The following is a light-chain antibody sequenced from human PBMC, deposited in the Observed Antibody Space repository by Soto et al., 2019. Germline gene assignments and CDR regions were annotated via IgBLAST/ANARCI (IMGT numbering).Light chain of an antibody. J-gene: IGKJ1*01. CDR2: GGS. Sequence: EIVLTQFPGTVSLSPGERATLSCRASQSVGSRWLAWYQQKPGQAPRVLIYGGSNRATGIPDRFSGSGSGTDFTLTISRLEPEDFAVYYCQQYYSSRTFGQGTKVEMK. CDR1: QSVGSRW. CDR3: QQYYSSRT. V-gene: IGKV3-20*01.